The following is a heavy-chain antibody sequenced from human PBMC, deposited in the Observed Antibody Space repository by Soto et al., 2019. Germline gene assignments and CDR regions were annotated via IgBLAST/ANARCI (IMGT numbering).Heavy chain of an antibody. V-gene: IGHV1-18*01. J-gene: IGHJ5*02. CDR3: ARDPHEFWTSYWFDP. D-gene: IGHD3-3*01. CDR1: GYTFNTYG. CDR2: ISAYDGKT. Sequence: ASVKVSWKTSGYTFNTYGINWARQAPGQGLDLMGWISAYDGKTTYAEKFQGRVTLTTDTSTSTAYMELRSLRSDDTAIYYCARDPHEFWTSYWFDPWGQGTPVTVSS.